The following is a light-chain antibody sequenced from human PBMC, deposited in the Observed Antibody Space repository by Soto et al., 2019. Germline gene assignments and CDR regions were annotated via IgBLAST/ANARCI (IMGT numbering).Light chain of an antibody. Sequence: QSGLTLPASGCRTPGHSITITITGTSSDVGSYNFVHWYQQYRGKVLELMIDEGTKRPSGLSNRCSGSKSGNTDSLTISRLQAEDEADYYCFSYAGSTYVFGTGRKGT. CDR1: SSDVGSYNF. CDR2: EGT. CDR3: FSYAGSTYV. V-gene: IGLV2-23*01. J-gene: IGLJ1*01.